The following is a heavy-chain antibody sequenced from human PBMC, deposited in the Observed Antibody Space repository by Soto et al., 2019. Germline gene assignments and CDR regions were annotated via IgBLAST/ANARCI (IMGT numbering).Heavy chain of an antibody. Sequence: SVKVSCKASGGTFSSYAISWVRQAPGQGLKWMGGIIPIFGTANYAQKFQGRVTITADESTSTAYMELSGLRSEDTAVYYCARDGHNWNRGGFDPWGQGTLVTVSS. CDR1: GGTFSSYA. CDR2: IIPIFGTA. CDR3: ARDGHNWNRGGFDP. V-gene: IGHV1-69*13. J-gene: IGHJ5*02. D-gene: IGHD1-20*01.